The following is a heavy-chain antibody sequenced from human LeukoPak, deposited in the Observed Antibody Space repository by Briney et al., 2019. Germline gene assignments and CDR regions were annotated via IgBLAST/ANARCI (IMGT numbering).Heavy chain of an antibody. Sequence: GRSLRLSCAASGFTFSSYAMHWVRQAPGKGLEWVAVISYDGSNKYYADSVKGRFTISRDNSKNTLYLQMNSLRAEDTAVYYCARDMVRGASMGYIDVWGKGTTVTVSS. CDR2: ISYDGSNK. V-gene: IGHV3-30-3*01. CDR1: GFTFSSYA. J-gene: IGHJ6*03. CDR3: ARDMVRGASMGYIDV. D-gene: IGHD3-10*01.